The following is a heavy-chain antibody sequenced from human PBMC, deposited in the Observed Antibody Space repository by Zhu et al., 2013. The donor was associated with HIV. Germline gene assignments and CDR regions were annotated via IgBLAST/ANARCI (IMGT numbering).Heavy chain of an antibody. V-gene: IGHV1-69*01. Sequence: QVQLVQSGAEVKKPGSSVKVSCKASGGTFSSYAISWVRQAPGQGLEWMGGIIPIFGTANYAQKFQGRVTITADESTSTAYMELSSLRSEDTAVYYCARERARLRGYCSGGSCYSPDYWGQGTLVTVSS. D-gene: IGHD2-15*01. J-gene: IGHJ4*02. CDR3: ARERARLRGYCSGGSCYSPDY. CDR1: GGTFSSYA. CDR2: IIPIFGTA.